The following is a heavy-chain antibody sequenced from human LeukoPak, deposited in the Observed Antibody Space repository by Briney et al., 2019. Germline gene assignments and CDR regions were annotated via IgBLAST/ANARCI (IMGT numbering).Heavy chain of an antibody. D-gene: IGHD1-26*01. CDR2: ISPSGGIT. J-gene: IGHJ4*02. Sequence: QPGGSLRLSCAASGFTFSSHGMNWVRQAPGKGLEWVSGISPSGGITYYTDSVKGRFTISRDNSKNTLYLQMGSLRAEDMAVYYCARVGSYGSYYFDYWGQGTLVTVSS. V-gene: IGHV3-23*01. CDR1: GFTFSSHG. CDR3: ARVGSYGSYYFDY.